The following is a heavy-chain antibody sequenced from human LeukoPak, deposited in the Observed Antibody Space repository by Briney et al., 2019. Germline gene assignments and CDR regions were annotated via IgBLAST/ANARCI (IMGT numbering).Heavy chain of an antibody. CDR2: IWYDGSNK. V-gene: IGHV3-33*08. J-gene: IGHJ6*02. CDR3: ARDCESVAGIDWLYGMDV. D-gene: IGHD6-19*01. Sequence: PGRSLRLSCAASGFTFSSYAMHWVRQAPGKGLEWVAVIWYDGSNKYYADSVKGRFTISRDNSKNTLYLQMNSLRAEDTAVYYCARDCESVAGIDWLYGMDVWGQGTTVTVSS. CDR1: GFTFSSYA.